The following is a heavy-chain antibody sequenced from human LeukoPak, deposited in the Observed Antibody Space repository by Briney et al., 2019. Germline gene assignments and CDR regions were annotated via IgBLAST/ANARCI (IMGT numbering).Heavy chain of an antibody. CDR3: VRANRGSDYDGEFDQ. J-gene: IGHJ4*02. CDR1: GFSFSSYS. V-gene: IGHV3-21*01. Sequence: KPGGSLRLSCAASGFSFSSYSMNWVRQDPGKGLEWVSSISSTSRYIYYGDSVKGRFTISRDNAKNSLYLQMNSLRAEDTGVYYCVRANRGSDYDGEFDQWGQGTPVTVSS. CDR2: ISSTSRYI. D-gene: IGHD1-26*01.